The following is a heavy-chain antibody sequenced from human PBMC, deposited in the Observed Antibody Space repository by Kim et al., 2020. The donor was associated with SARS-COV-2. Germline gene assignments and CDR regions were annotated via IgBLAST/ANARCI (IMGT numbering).Heavy chain of an antibody. D-gene: IGHD4-4*01. Sequence: YNPSLKSRVTLSVDTSKNQFSLKLSSVTAADTAVYYCARGPDYSNYGSFDYWGQGTLVTVSS. J-gene: IGHJ4*02. CDR3: ARGPDYSNYGSFDY. V-gene: IGHV4-4*07.